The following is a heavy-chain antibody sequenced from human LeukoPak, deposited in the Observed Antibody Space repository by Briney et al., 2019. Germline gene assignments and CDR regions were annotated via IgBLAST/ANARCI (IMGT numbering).Heavy chain of an antibody. Sequence: SETLSLTCTVSGGSIRHYYWTWIRQPPGKGLEWIGYIYYSGSTNYNPSLKSRVTISVDTSKNQFSLKLTSVTAADTAVYYCARTMITPYYFDYWGQGTLVTVSS. V-gene: IGHV4-59*01. D-gene: IGHD3-16*01. CDR1: GGSIRHYY. J-gene: IGHJ4*02. CDR3: ARTMITPYYFDY. CDR2: IYYSGST.